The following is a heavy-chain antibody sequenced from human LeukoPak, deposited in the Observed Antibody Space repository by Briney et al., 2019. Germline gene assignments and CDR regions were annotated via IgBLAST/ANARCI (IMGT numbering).Heavy chain of an antibody. CDR3: MQMEWDRLRG. CDR2: INNDGGEI. D-gene: IGHD5-24*01. V-gene: IGHV3-7*01. Sequence: GGSLRLSCAASGFTFSNYWMNWVRQAPGKGLEWVANINNDGGEIYYVDSVKGRFTISRDNTKKSLYLQMNNLRDEDTAVYYCMQMEWDRLRGWGQGTLVTVSS. CDR1: GFTFSNYW. J-gene: IGHJ4*02.